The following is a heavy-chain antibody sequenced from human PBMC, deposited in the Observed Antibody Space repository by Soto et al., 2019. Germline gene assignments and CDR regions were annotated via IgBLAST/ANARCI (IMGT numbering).Heavy chain of an antibody. J-gene: IGHJ6*02. Sequence: PWGSLRLSCSASGFTFSSYWMHWFRQAPGKGLVWVSRINSDGSSTSYADSVKGRFTISRDNAKNTLYLQMNSLRAEDTAVYYCARRRYDYYYYYGMDVWGQGTTVTVSS. CDR1: GFTFSSYW. CDR2: INSDGSST. D-gene: IGHD1-1*01. CDR3: ARRRYDYYYYYGMDV. V-gene: IGHV3-74*01.